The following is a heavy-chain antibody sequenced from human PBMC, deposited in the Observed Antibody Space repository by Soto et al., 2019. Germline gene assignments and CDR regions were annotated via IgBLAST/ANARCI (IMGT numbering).Heavy chain of an antibody. V-gene: IGHV4-59*01. CDR3: AREGVSSRWYNYYGMDV. CDR1: GGSISSYY. CDR2: IYYSGST. Sequence: SETLSLTCTVSGGSISSYYWSWIRQPPGKGLEWIGYIYYSGSTNYNPSLKSRVTISVDTSKNQFSLKLSSVTAADTAVYYCAREGVSSRWYNYYGMDVWGQGTTVTSP. J-gene: IGHJ6*02. D-gene: IGHD6-13*01.